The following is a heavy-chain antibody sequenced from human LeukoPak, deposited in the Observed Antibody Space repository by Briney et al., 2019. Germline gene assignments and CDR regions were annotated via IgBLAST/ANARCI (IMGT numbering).Heavy chain of an antibody. J-gene: IGHJ4*02. D-gene: IGHD5-18*01. CDR1: GFTFSSYW. CDR3: ARDLSGVAGYTYGRGIDY. V-gene: IGHV3-7*01. Sequence: GGSLRLSCAASGFTFSSYWMSWVRQAPGKGLEWVANIKKDGSEKYYVDSVKGRFTISRDNAKTSLYLQMNSLRAEDIAVYYCARDLSGVAGYTYGRGIDYWGQGTLVTVSS. CDR2: IKKDGSEK.